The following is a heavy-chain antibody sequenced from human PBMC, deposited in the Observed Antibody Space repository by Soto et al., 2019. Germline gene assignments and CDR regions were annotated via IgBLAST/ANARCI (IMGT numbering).Heavy chain of an antibody. J-gene: IGHJ4*02. Sequence: GASVKVSCKASGYTFTSNAMHWVRQAPGQRLEWMGWIDAGNGNTKYSQKFQGRVTITRDTSATTAYMELSSLTSEDTAVYYCARDPYYDYLWKSYPQNYFGYWGQGTLVTVSS. D-gene: IGHD3-16*02. V-gene: IGHV1-3*01. CDR2: IDAGNGNT. CDR1: GYTFTSNA. CDR3: ARDPYYDYLWKSYPQNYFGY.